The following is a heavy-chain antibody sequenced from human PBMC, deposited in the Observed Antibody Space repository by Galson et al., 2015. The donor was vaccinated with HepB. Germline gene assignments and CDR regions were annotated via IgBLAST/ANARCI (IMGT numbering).Heavy chain of an antibody. Sequence: ETLSLTCTVSGGSVSSGSYYWSWIRQPPGKGLEWIGYIYYSGSTNYNPSLKSRVTISVDTSKNQFSLKLSSVTAAGTAVYYCARDVVVTAINYYYGMDVWGQGTTVTVSS. J-gene: IGHJ6*02. D-gene: IGHD2-21*02. V-gene: IGHV4-61*01. CDR2: IYYSGST. CDR3: ARDVVVTAINYYYGMDV. CDR1: GGSVSSGSYY.